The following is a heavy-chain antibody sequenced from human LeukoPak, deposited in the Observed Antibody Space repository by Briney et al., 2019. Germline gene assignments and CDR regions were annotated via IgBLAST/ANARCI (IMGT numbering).Heavy chain of an antibody. D-gene: IGHD6-19*01. CDR2: ICGDGGRT. Sequence: PGGSLRLSCAASGFMFTTYAMSWVRQAPGKGLQWVSAICGDGGRTYYADSVKGRFTISRDNSKDTVFLQMNSLRAEDTAVYYCAKASRQGAVASPLDYWGQGTLVTV. CDR1: GFMFTTYA. V-gene: IGHV3-23*01. J-gene: IGHJ4*02. CDR3: AKASRQGAVASPLDY.